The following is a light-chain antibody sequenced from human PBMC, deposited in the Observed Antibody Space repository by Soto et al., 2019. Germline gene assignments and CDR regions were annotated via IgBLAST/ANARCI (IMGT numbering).Light chain of an antibody. V-gene: IGKV1-12*01. CDR1: QGISNK. CDR2: SAS. CDR3: QQADTVPFT. Sequence: DIQMTQSPSSVSASVGDRVTITCRASQGISNKLAWYQQKPGKVPKLLIYSASNLESGVPSRFSGSGSGTDFSLSISSLQPEDFATYYCQQADTVPFTFGPGTKVDIK. J-gene: IGKJ3*01.